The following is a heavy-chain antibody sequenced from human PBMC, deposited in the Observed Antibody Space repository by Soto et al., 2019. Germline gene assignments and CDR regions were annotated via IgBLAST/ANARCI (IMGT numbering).Heavy chain of an antibody. CDR1: GFTLSTYA. J-gene: IGHJ3*02. V-gene: IGHV3-23*01. CDR2: ITGSGGST. CDR3: XXXXXXXSGAFDI. Sequence: EVQLLESGGGLVQPGGSLRLSCVASGFTLSTYAMSWVRQAPGKGLEWVSGITGSGGSTYYADSVKGRFTISRDNXXXXXXXXXXXXXXXXXXVXXXXXXXXXXSGAFDILGQGTMVTVSS.